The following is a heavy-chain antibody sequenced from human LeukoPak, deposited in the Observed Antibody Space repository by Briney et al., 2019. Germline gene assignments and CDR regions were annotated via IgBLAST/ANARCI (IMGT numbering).Heavy chain of an antibody. V-gene: IGHV1-69*04. D-gene: IGHD3-10*01. J-gene: IGHJ4*02. CDR1: GGTFSSYA. CDR3: ARALITMVRGVIILYGFDY. CDR2: IIPILGIA. Sequence: ASVKVSCKASGGTFSSYAISWVRQAPGQGLEWMGRIIPILGIANYAQKFQGRVTITADKSTSTAYMELSSLRSEDTAVYYCARALITMVRGVIILYGFDYWGQGTLVTVSS.